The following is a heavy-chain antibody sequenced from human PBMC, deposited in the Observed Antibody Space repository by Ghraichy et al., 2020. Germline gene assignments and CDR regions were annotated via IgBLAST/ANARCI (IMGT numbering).Heavy chain of an antibody. CDR1: GFSLSDYT. D-gene: IGHD3-9*01. Sequence: GGSLRLSCVASGFSLSDYTMNWVRQAPGKRLQWVSYINYSGRTTYYADSVKGRFTISRDNAKNSLHLQMNSLRDEDTAVYYCTRGRLDDYDNFQVRYSDYWGQGTLVTVSS. CDR3: TRGRLDDYDNFQVRYSDY. V-gene: IGHV3-48*02. CDR2: INYSGRTT. J-gene: IGHJ4*02.